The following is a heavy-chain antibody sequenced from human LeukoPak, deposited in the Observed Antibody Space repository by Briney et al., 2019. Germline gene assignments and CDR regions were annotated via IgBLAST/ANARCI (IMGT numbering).Heavy chain of an antibody. CDR3: ARDLGYCSGGSCYRYYYYYGIDV. CDR1: GYTFTSYA. D-gene: IGHD2-15*01. V-gene: IGHV1-3*01. CDR2: INAGNGNT. J-gene: IGHJ6*02. Sequence: ASVKVSCKASGYTFTSYAMHWVRQAPGQRLEWMGWINAGNGNTKYSQKFQGRVTITRDTSASTAYMELSSLRSEDTAVYYCARDLGYCSGGSCYRYYYYYGIDVWGQGTTVTVSS.